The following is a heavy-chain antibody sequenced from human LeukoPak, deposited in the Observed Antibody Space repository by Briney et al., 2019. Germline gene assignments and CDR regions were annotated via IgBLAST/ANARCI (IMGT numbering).Heavy chain of an antibody. J-gene: IGHJ4*02. CDR3: AKGTFTMVRGGIDY. CDR2: ISGSDGST. D-gene: IGHD3-10*01. CDR1: GFTFSSYA. V-gene: IGHV3-23*01. Sequence: TGGSLRLSCAASGFTFSSYAMSWVRQAPGKGLEWVSAISGSDGSTYYADSVKGRFTISRDNSKNTLYLQMNSLRAEDTAVYYCAKGTFTMVRGGIDYWGQGTLVTVSS.